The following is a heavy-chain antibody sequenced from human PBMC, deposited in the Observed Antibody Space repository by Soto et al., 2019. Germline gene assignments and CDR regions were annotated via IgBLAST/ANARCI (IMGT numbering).Heavy chain of an antibody. J-gene: IGHJ6*02. D-gene: IGHD3-10*01. CDR2: MNEDGGTT. V-gene: IGHV3-74*01. CDR3: ASDLSGRADV. Sequence: GGSLRLSCAASGFSFSSYWMHWFRQVPGKGLVWVARMNEDGGTTDYADSVKGRFTISRDNAKNTLYLQMNSLRVEDTAVYYCASDLSGRADVWGQGTTVTVSS. CDR1: GFSFSSYW.